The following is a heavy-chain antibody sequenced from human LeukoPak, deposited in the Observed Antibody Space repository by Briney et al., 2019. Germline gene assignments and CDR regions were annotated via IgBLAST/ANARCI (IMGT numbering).Heavy chain of an antibody. CDR2: ISAYSGNT. Sequence: KPGASVKVSCKASGYTFTSYGISWVRQAPGQGLEWMGWISAYSGNTNYAQKLQGRVTMTTDTSTSTAYMELRSLRSDDTAVYYCARDRLDYYDSSGYYFIWGQGTLVTVSS. CDR3: ARDRLDYYDSSGYYFI. CDR1: GYTFTSYG. D-gene: IGHD3-22*01. J-gene: IGHJ4*02. V-gene: IGHV1-18*01.